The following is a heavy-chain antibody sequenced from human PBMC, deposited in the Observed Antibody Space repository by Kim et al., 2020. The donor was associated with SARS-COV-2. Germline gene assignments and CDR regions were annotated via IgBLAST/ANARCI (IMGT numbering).Heavy chain of an antibody. CDR3: LLINNEISDY. CDR2: IKGDGTIA. V-gene: IGHV3-74*01. CDR1: GFTFSNLW. Sequence: GGSLRLSCAASGFTFSNLWMHWVRRAPGKGPVWVSGIKGDGTIAIYAGSVKGRFTISRDNTKNTVFLQMNNLRVEDTAVYYCLLINNEISDYWCQGTLVT. D-gene: IGHD1-26*01. J-gene: IGHJ4*02.